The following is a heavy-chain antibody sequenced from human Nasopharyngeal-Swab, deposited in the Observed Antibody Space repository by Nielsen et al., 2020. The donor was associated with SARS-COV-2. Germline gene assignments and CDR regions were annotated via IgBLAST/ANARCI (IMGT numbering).Heavy chain of an antibody. CDR2: ISYDGSNK. V-gene: IGHV3-30-3*01. J-gene: IGHJ6*02. CDR1: GFTFSSYA. CDR3: ARDRGIAAAGNYYYYGMDV. Sequence: GGSLRLSCAASGFTFSSYAMHWVRQAPGKGLEWVAVISYDGSNKYYADSVKGRFTISRDNSKNTLYLQMNSLRAEDTAVYYCARDRGIAAAGNYYYYGMDVWGQGTTVTVSS. D-gene: IGHD6-13*01.